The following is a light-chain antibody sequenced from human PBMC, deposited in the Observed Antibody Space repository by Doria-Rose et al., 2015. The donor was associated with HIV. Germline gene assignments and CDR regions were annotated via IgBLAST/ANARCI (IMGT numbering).Light chain of an antibody. CDR3: QKYNSAPRT. CDR1: QDISNY. CDR2: AAV. V-gene: IGKV1-27*01. J-gene: IGKJ1*01. Sequence: DIQMTQSPSSLSASVGDRVTITCRASQDISNYVAWYHQKPGKIPKLLIYAAVTLQSGVPSRFSGSGSGRDFTLTITSLQPEDVATYFCQKYNSAPRTFGQGTKVEIK.